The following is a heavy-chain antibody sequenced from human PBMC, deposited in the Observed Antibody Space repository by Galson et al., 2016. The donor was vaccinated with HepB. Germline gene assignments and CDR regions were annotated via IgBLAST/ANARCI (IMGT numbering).Heavy chain of an antibody. Sequence: SLRLSCAASRFTLSNYWMHWVRQAPGKGLVWVSRINEDGSSTPYADSVKGRFTISRDNAKNTLYLQMNSLRVEDTAVYYCVRDRGSNGVCYGFDYWGQGTLVTVSS. CDR3: VRDRGSNGVCYGFDY. J-gene: IGHJ4*02. D-gene: IGHD2-8*01. V-gene: IGHV3-74*01. CDR1: RFTLSNYW. CDR2: INEDGSST.